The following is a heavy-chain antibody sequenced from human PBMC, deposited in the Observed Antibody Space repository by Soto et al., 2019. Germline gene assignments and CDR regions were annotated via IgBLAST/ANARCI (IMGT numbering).Heavy chain of an antibody. CDR2: LYNTGST. CDR3: AGMSFTVFGEVIDNFYFYGMDV. CDR1: GGSISSYY. J-gene: IGHJ6*02. Sequence: SETLSLTCNVSGGSISSYYWTWIRQPPGKGLEWIGYLYNTGSTNYNPSLKSRVTISLDTSKNRFFLNLSPVTAADTAVCYCAGMSFTVFGEVIDNFYFYGMDVWGQGTTVTVSS. D-gene: IGHD3-3*01. V-gene: IGHV4-59*03.